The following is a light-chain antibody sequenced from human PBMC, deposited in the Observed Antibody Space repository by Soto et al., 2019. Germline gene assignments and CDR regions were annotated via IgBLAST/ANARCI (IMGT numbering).Light chain of an antibody. CDR1: RSVSSY. V-gene: IGKV3-11*01. CDR2: GAS. CDR3: QHRIDWPMT. Sequence: EIVLTQSPATLSLSPGEGVTLSCRASRSVSSYLAWYQQRPGQAPRLLIYGASNRATGIPARCSGSGSGTDFPLPISSLEAEYFAVYYWQHRIDWPMTFGQGTRLEIK. J-gene: IGKJ5*01.